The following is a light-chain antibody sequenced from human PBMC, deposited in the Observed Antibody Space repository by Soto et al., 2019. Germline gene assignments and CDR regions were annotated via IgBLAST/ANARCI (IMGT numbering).Light chain of an antibody. Sequence: DIQMTQSPSSLSASIGGRVTITCRASQTISSFLTWYQQKPGKAPKVLIYAASSLQSGVPLRFSGSGSGADFTLTISSLQPEDFATYFCQQSYNTPWTFGQGTKVDIK. CDR1: QTISSF. V-gene: IGKV1-39*01. CDR2: AAS. CDR3: QQSYNTPWT. J-gene: IGKJ1*01.